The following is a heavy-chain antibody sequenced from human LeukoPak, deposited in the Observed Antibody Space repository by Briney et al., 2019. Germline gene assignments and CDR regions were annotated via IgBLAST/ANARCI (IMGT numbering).Heavy chain of an antibody. V-gene: IGHV1-46*01. Sequence: EASVKVSFKASGYTFTSYYMHWVRQAPGQGLEWKGIINPSGGSTSYAQKFQGRVTMTRDTSTSTVYMELSSLRSEDTAVYYCARDKTTYYYDSSGYSNSMDVWGQGTTVTVSS. J-gene: IGHJ6*02. CDR2: INPSGGST. CDR1: GYTFTSYY. D-gene: IGHD3-22*01. CDR3: ARDKTTYYYDSSGYSNSMDV.